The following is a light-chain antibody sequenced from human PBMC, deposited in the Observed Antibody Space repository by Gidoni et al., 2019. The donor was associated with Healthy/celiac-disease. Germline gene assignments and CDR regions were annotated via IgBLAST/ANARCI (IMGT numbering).Light chain of an antibody. Sequence: ESVLTQYPATLSLSPGERATLSCWASQSVSSYLAWYQQKPGQAPRLLIYDASNRATGIPARFSGSGSGTDFTLTISSLEPEGFAVYYCQQRSNWRWTFGQGTKVEIK. J-gene: IGKJ1*01. V-gene: IGKV3-11*01. CDR3: QQRSNWRWT. CDR1: QSVSSY. CDR2: DAS.